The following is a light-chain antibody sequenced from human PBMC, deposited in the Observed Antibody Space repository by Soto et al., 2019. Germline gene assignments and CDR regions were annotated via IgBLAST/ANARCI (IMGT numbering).Light chain of an antibody. CDR2: DVS. CDR1: SSDVGGYNY. V-gene: IGLV2-14*01. CDR3: SSYTSSSTLLYV. J-gene: IGLJ1*01. Sequence: QSVLTQPASVSGSPGQSIIISCTGTSSDVGGYNYVSWYQQHPGKAPKLMIYDVSNRPSGVSNRFSGSKSGNTASLTISGLQAEDEADYYCSSYTSSSTLLYVFGTGTQLTVL.